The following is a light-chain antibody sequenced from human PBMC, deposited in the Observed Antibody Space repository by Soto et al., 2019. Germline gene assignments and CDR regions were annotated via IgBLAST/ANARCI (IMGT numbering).Light chain of an antibody. Sequence: QSALTQPASVSGSPGQSITMSCTGTSSDVGGYNYVSWYQPHPGMAPKLMIYDVSNRPSGVSNRFSGSKSGNTASLTISGLQAEDEADYSCSSYTSSSTRVFGGGTQLTVL. CDR3: SSYTSSSTRV. CDR2: DVS. CDR1: SSDVGGYNY. J-gene: IGLJ3*02. V-gene: IGLV2-14*01.